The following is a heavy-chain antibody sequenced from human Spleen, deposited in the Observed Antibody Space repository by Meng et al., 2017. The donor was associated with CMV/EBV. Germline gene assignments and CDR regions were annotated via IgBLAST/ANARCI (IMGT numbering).Heavy chain of an antibody. CDR1: GFTLSSYE. CDR3: ARDRSQYGGNSKYPLTAQGYGMDV. V-gene: IGHV3-48*03. J-gene: IGHJ6*02. Sequence: GGSLRLSCVASGFTLSSYEMNWVRQAPGKGLEWVSYISSSDNTIYYADSVKGRFTISRDNAKNSLYLQMNSLRAEDTAAYYCARDRSQYGGNSKYPLTAQGYGMDVWGQGTTVTVSS. D-gene: IGHD4-23*01. CDR2: ISSSDNTI.